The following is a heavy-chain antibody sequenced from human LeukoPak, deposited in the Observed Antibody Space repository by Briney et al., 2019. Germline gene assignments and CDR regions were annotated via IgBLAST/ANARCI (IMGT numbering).Heavy chain of an antibody. V-gene: IGHV1-69*04. CDR2: IIPILGIA. J-gene: IGHJ4*02. CDR1: GGTFSSYA. Sequence: GASVKVSCKASGGTFSSYAISWVRQAPGQGLERMGRIIPILGIANYAQKFQGRVTITADKSTSTAYMELSSLRSEDTAVYYCARDPRYSGSQDDDYWGQGTLVTVSS. D-gene: IGHD1-26*01. CDR3: ARDPRYSGSQDDDY.